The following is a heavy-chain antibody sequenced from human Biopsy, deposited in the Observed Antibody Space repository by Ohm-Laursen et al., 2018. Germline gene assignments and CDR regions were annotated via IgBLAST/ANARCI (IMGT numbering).Heavy chain of an antibody. J-gene: IGHJ6*02. D-gene: IGHD4-17*01. CDR3: ARILGSTVTTYSAMDV. CDR2: IYWNNDR. V-gene: IGHV2-5*01. CDR1: GFSLSTSLEG. Sequence: TQTLTLTCTFSGFSLSTSLEGVGWIRQPPGKALEWLAIIYWNNDRRYNPSLGSRLTITKDTSKSQVVLTMTNLDPVDTATYYCARILGSTVTTYSAMDVWGQGTTVTVSS.